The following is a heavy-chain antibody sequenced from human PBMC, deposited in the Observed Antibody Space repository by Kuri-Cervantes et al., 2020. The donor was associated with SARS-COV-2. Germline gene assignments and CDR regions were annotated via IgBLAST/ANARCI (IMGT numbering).Heavy chain of an antibody. CDR3: ARGGMVRGVHYYYYYYMDV. D-gene: IGHD3-10*01. CDR2: ISYDGSNK. J-gene: IGHJ6*03. V-gene: IGHV3-30*14. Sequence: GESLKISCAASGFTFSSYAMRWVRQAPGKGLEWVAVISYDGSNKYYADSVKGRFTISRENAKNSLYLQMNSLRAGDTAVYYCARGGMVRGVHYYYYYYMDVWGKGTTVTVSS. CDR1: GFTFSSYA.